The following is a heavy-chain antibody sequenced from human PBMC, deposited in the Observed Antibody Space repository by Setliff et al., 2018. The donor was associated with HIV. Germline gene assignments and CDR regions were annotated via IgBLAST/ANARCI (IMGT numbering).Heavy chain of an antibody. D-gene: IGHD4-17*01. Sequence: PGGSLRLSCAASGFTFSDYYMSWIRQAPGKGLEWISYISSSGSTIYYADSVKGRFTISRDNAKNSLYLQMNSRRAEDTAVYYCARICLRCKDLVYSYMDVWGKGTTVTVSS. CDR3: ARICLRCKDLVYSYMDV. CDR2: ISSSGSTI. J-gene: IGHJ6*03. V-gene: IGHV3-11*04. CDR1: GFTFSDYY.